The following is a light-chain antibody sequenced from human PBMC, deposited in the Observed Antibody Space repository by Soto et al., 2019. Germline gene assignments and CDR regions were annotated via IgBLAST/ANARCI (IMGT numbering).Light chain of an antibody. Sequence: DIQMTQSPSSVSASVGDRVTITCRASQGISSWLARYQQKPGKAPKLRIYAASSVESGVPSRFSGSASGTEFTLPITSLQPEDFASYSCQQASSLPLTFGGGTKVEIK. V-gene: IGKV1-12*01. J-gene: IGKJ4*01. CDR3: QQASSLPLT. CDR1: QGISSW. CDR2: AAS.